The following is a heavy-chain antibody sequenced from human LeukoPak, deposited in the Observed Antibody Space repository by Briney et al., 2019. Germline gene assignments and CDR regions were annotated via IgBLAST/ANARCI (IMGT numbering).Heavy chain of an antibody. CDR1: GFSFKTFW. J-gene: IGHJ4*02. V-gene: IGHV3-7*01. CDR2: IKHDESER. CDR3: ARDWLQGSSGWY. Sequence: GGSLRLSCAASGFSFKTFWMSWVRQASGKGLEWVANIKHDESERYYVDSVKGRFTISRDNAKNSLYLQMNSLRAEDTAVYYCARDWLQGSSGWYWGQGTLVTVSS. D-gene: IGHD6-19*01.